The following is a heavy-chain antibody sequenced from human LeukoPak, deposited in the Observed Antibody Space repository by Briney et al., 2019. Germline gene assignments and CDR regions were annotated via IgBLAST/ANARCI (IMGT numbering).Heavy chain of an antibody. CDR2: INTNTGNP. CDR3: ARGGAGLGYCSGGSCYEDYFDY. J-gene: IGHJ4*02. Sequence: ASVKVSCKASGYTFTGYAMNWVRQAPRQGLEWMGWINTNTGNPTYAQGFTGWFVFSLDTSVSTAYLQISSLKAEDTAVYYCARGGAGLGYCSGGSCYEDYFDYWGQGTLVTVSS. CDR1: GYTFTGYA. D-gene: IGHD2-15*01. V-gene: IGHV7-4-1*02.